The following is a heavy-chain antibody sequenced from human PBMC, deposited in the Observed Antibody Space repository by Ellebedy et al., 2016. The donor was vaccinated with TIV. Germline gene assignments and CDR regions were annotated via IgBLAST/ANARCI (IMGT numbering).Heavy chain of an antibody. Sequence: GESLKISCAVSGFTFSRYVMNWVRQAPGKGLEWVSSISGSGYSTYYPDSMMGRFTISRDNSKNTLSLQMDSLRPDDTALYYCAKGDHFGMRHFDWAFDYWGQGTLVTVSS. D-gene: IGHD3-9*01. CDR1: GFTFSRYV. CDR2: ISGSGYST. J-gene: IGHJ4*02. V-gene: IGHV3-23*01. CDR3: AKGDHFGMRHFDWAFDY.